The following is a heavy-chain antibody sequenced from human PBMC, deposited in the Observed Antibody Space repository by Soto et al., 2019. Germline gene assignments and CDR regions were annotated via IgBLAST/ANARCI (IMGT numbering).Heavy chain of an antibody. Sequence: GGSLRLSCADSGFTFSSYWMSWVRQAPGQGLEWVANVKYDGSQTYYVGSVKGRFTISRDNAKNSLYLQMNSLRAEDTAVYYCTRDFQGPLDYGMDVWGQGTTVTVS. CDR2: VKYDGSQT. CDR3: TRDFQGPLDYGMDV. CDR1: GFTFSSYW. D-gene: IGHD1-1*01. V-gene: IGHV3-7*01. J-gene: IGHJ6*02.